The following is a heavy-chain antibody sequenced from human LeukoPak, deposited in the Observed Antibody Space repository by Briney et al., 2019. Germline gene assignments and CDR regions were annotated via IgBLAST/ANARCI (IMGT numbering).Heavy chain of an antibody. CDR3: ARDEGYHGMDV. J-gene: IGHJ6*02. Sequence: GGSLRLSCAASGFTFSSYGMHWVRQAPGKGLEWVAVTWYDGSNKYYADSVKGRFTISRDNSKNTLYLQMNSLRAEDTAVYYCARDEGYHGMDVWGQGTTVTVS. CDR2: TWYDGSNK. CDR1: GFTFSSYG. V-gene: IGHV3-33*08.